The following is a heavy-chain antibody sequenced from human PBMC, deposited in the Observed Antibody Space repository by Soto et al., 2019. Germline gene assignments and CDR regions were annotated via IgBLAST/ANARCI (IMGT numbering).Heavy chain of an antibody. D-gene: IGHD6-13*01. V-gene: IGHV3-23*01. CDR1: GFTFSSYA. J-gene: IGHJ4*02. CDR3: AKALWQQLPWSGFDY. CDR2: ISGSGGST. Sequence: EVQLLESGGGLVQPGGSLRLSCAASGFTFSSYAMSWVRQAPGKGLEWVSAISGSGGSTYYADSVKGRFTISRDNSKNTLYLQMNSLGAEDTVVYYCAKALWQQLPWSGFDYWGQGTLVTVSS.